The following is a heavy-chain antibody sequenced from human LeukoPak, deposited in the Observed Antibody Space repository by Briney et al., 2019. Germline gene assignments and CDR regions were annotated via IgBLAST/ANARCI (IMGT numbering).Heavy chain of an antibody. D-gene: IGHD3-3*01. CDR1: GFTFSNYN. CDR2: ITTTSSYI. Sequence: PGGSLRLSCAASGFTFSNYNMNWVRQAPGKGLEWVSSITTTSSYIYYADSVKGRFTISRDNSRNTLYLQMNSLRAEDTTMYYCARGSLAWSGTFDYWGQGTLVTVSS. CDR3: ARGSLAWSGTFDY. J-gene: IGHJ4*02. V-gene: IGHV3-21*01.